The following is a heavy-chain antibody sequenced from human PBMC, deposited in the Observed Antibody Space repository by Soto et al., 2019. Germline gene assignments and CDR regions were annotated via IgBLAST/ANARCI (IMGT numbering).Heavy chain of an antibody. D-gene: IGHD2-2*02. CDR2: IYHSGST. Sequence: SETLSLTXAVSGGSISSGGYSWSWIRQPPGKGLEWIGYIYHSGSTYYNPSLKSRVTISVDRSKNQFSLKLSSVTAADTAVYYCARAILGYCSSTSCYTPLFDYWGQGTLVTVSS. CDR1: GGSISSGGYS. V-gene: IGHV4-30-2*01. J-gene: IGHJ4*02. CDR3: ARAILGYCSSTSCYTPLFDY.